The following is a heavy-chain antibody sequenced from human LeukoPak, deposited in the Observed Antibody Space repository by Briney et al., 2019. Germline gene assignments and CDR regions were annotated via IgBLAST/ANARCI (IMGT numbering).Heavy chain of an antibody. Sequence: HSETLSLTCAVYGGSFSGYYWGWIRQPPGKGLEWIGEINHSGSTNYNPSLKSRVTISVDTSKNQFSLKLSSVTAADTAVYYCARGRRTRGYSYGYLVYFDYWGQGTLVTVSS. D-gene: IGHD5-18*01. V-gene: IGHV4-34*01. J-gene: IGHJ4*02. CDR1: GGSFSGYY. CDR3: ARGRRTRGYSYGYLVYFDY. CDR2: INHSGST.